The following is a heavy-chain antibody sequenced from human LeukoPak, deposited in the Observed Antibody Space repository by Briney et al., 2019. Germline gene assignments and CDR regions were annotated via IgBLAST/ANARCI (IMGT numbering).Heavy chain of an antibody. D-gene: IGHD3-10*01. Sequence: SETLSLTCADYGGPFSGFFWSWIRQPPGKGLEWIGEINHSGSTNYNPSLESRVTIYIDTSKKQFSLKLTSVTAADTAVYYCARASSYNDATRYNLAWFGPWGQGTLVTVSS. CDR1: GGPFSGFF. CDR3: ARASSYNDATRYNLAWFGP. J-gene: IGHJ5*02. CDR2: INHSGST. V-gene: IGHV4-34*01.